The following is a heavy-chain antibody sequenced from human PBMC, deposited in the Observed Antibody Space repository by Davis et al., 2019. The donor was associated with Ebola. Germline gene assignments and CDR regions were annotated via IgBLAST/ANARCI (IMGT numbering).Heavy chain of an antibody. J-gene: IGHJ6*02. CDR3: ARDRYYYGMDV. V-gene: IGHV4-34*01. CDR2: INHIGST. Sequence: SETLSLTCAVYGGSFTTYYWSWIRQPPRKGLEWIGEINHIGSTNYNPSLKSRVTISVDTSKNQFSLKLSSVTAADTAVYYCARDRYYYGMDVWGQGTTVTVSS. CDR1: GGSFTTYY.